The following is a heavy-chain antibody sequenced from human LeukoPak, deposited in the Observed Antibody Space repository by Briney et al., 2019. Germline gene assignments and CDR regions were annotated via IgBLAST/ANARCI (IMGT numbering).Heavy chain of an antibody. D-gene: IGHD5-12*01. V-gene: IGHV1-3*01. J-gene: IGHJ4*02. CDR2: INAGNGNT. CDR1: GYTFTSYA. CDR3: ARVGIRATITVDY. Sequence: ASVKVSCKASGYTFTSYAMHWVRQAPGQRLEWMGWINAGNGNTKYSQKFQGRVTITRDTSASTAYMELSSLRSEDTAVYYCARVGIRATITVDYWGQGTLVTVSS.